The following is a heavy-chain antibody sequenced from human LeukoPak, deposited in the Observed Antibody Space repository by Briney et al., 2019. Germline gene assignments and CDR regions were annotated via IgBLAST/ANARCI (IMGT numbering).Heavy chain of an antibody. D-gene: IGHD5-24*01. CDR2: IFSNGDT. J-gene: IGHJ4*02. Sequence: PGGSLRLSCTASEFTVSRNYMLWVRQAPGKGLEWVSLIFSNGDTHYADSVKGRFTISRDTSKNTVSLQMNSLRVEDTARYYCTRDQMNYWGQGTLVTVSS. CDR3: TRDQMNY. V-gene: IGHV3-53*01. CDR1: EFTVSRNY.